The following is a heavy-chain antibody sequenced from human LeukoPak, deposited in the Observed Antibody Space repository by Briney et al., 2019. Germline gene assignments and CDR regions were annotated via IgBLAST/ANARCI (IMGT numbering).Heavy chain of an antibody. Sequence: PGGSLRLSCAASGFTFDDYAMHWVRRGPGKGLEWVSGISWNSGSMGYADSVKGRFTISRDNAKNSLYLQMNSLRAEDTALYYCARLDDSSGYADAFDIWGQRPMVTVSS. CDR1: GFTFDDYA. J-gene: IGHJ3*02. CDR3: ARLDDSSGYADAFDI. D-gene: IGHD3-22*01. V-gene: IGHV3-9*01. CDR2: ISWNSGSM.